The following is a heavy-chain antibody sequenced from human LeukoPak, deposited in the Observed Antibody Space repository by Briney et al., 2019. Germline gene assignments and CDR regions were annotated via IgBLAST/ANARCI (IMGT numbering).Heavy chain of an antibody. V-gene: IGHV3-23*01. J-gene: IGHJ3*02. CDR1: GFTFRSFA. Sequence: PGGSLRLSCAASGFTFRSFAMSWVRQAPGLRPEWVSTITDNGSNTYYADSVKGRFTISRDNSKNTLYLQMNSLRAEDTAVYYCAKVWEDAFDIWGQGTMVTVSS. CDR3: AKVWEDAFDI. D-gene: IGHD3-16*01. CDR2: ITDNGSNT.